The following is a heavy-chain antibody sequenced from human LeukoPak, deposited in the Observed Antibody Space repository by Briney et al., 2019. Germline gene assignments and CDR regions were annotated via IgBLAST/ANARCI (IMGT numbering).Heavy chain of an antibody. D-gene: IGHD3-10*01. CDR3: ATRWGMVQGDDRSRDAFDS. Sequence: GASVKVSCKASGYTLTELSMHWVRQAPGKGLEWMGGFDPEDGETIYAQKFQGRVTMTEDTSTDTAYMELSSLRSEDTAVYYCATRWGMVQGDDRSRDAFDSWGQGTMVTVSS. CDR2: FDPEDGET. V-gene: IGHV1-24*01. CDR1: GYTLTELS. J-gene: IGHJ3*02.